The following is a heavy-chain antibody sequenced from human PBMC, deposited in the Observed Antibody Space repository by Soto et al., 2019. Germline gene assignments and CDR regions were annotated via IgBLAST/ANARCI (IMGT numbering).Heavy chain of an antibody. J-gene: IGHJ6*02. V-gene: IGHV3-7*01. CDR3: ARDVGRTAAGYYYYHAMDV. Sequence: PGGSLRLSCAASGFTFSVYAMNWVRQAPGKGLEWVANIKEDGSEKYFLDSVKGRFTSSRDNAKNSLYLQINSLRAEDTGVYYCARDVGRTAAGYYYYHAMDVWGQGTTVTGSS. D-gene: IGHD2-2*01. CDR2: IKEDGSEK. CDR1: GFTFSVYA.